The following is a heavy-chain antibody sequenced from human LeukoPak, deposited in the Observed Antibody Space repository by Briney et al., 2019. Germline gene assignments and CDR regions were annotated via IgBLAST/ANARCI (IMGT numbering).Heavy chain of an antibody. CDR3: ARAKSDRTLFDACDI. CDR2: ISYDGSNK. Sequence: GRSLRLSCAASGFTFSTYGMHWVRQAPGKGLEWAAVISYDGSNKYYADSVKGRFTISRDNAKNSLYLQMNSLKAEDTAVYYCARAKSDRTLFDACDIWGQGTMVTVSS. CDR1: GFTFSTYG. V-gene: IGHV3-30*03. D-gene: IGHD1-14*01. J-gene: IGHJ3*02.